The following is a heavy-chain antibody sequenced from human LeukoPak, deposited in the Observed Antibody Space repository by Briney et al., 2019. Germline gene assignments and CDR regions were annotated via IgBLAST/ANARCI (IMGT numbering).Heavy chain of an antibody. Sequence: PSETLSLTCTVSGGSISSGSYYWSWIRQPAGKGLEWIGRIYTSGSTYYNPSLKSRVTISVDTSKNQFSLKLSSVTAADTAVYYCARHDWGYYDSSGYPDYWGQGTLVTVSS. D-gene: IGHD3-22*01. CDR1: GGSISSGSYY. CDR2: IYTSGST. CDR3: ARHDWGYYDSSGYPDY. J-gene: IGHJ4*02. V-gene: IGHV4-61*02.